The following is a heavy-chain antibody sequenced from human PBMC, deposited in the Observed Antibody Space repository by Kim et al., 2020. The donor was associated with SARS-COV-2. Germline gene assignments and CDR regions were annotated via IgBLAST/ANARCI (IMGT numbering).Heavy chain of an antibody. Sequence: GGSLRLSCAASGFTFSNAWMSWVRQAPGKGLEWVGRIKSKTDGGTTDYAAPVKGRFTISRDDSKNTLYLQMNSLKTEDTAVYYCTTSIAAAGTFVNSMDVWGQGTTVTVSS. D-gene: IGHD6-13*01. CDR3: TTSIAAAGTFVNSMDV. CDR2: IKSKTDGGTT. V-gene: IGHV3-15*01. J-gene: IGHJ6*02. CDR1: GFTFSNAW.